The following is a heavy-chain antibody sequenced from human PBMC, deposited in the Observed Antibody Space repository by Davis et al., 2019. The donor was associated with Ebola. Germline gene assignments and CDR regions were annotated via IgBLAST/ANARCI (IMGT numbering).Heavy chain of an antibody. D-gene: IGHD6-19*01. Sequence: GGSLRLSCAASGFTFSGSAMHWVRQASGKGLEWVGRIRNKANSYATAYAASVKGRFTISRDDSKNTAYLQMNSLKTEDTAVYYCTNRPLGWYSSGWSQHWGQGTLVTVSS. CDR3: TNRPLGWYSSGWSQH. CDR2: IRNKANSYAT. J-gene: IGHJ1*01. CDR1: GFTFSGSA. V-gene: IGHV3-73*01.